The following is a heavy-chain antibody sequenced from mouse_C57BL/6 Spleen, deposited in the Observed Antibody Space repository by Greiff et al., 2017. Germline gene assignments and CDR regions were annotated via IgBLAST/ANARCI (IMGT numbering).Heavy chain of an antibody. V-gene: IGHV1-64*01. CDR1: GYTFTSYW. J-gene: IGHJ3*01. CDR2: IHPNSGST. D-gene: IGHD1-1*01. CDR3: ARDGDYGSSSGFGC. Sequence: QVQLQQPGAELVKPGASVKLSCKASGYTFTSYWMHWVKQRPGQGLEWIGMIHPNSGSTNYNEKFKSKATLTADKTSSTAYMQLSSLTSEDSAVYDGARDGDYGSSSGFGCWGKGTLVAV.